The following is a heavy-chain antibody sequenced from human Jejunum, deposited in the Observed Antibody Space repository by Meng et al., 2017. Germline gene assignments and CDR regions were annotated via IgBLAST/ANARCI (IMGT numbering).Heavy chain of an antibody. D-gene: IGHD3-10*01. Sequence: SETLSLTCTVSGGSISPYFWSWIRQPAGRGLEWIGRIYTSGSTTYNPSLKTRVTMSIDTSKNQFSLKLSSVSAADTAMYYCVRDSLAVRGDITDYWGQGTLVTVS. J-gene: IGHJ4*02. CDR1: GGSISPYF. V-gene: IGHV4-4*07. CDR2: IYTSGST. CDR3: VRDSLAVRGDITDY.